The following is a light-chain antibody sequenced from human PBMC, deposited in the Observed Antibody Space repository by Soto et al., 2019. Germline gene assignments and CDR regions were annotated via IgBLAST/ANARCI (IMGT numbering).Light chain of an antibody. Sequence: QSVLTQPASVSGSPGQSITISCTGTSSDVGGYNYVSWYQQLPGKAPKLMIYDVSDRPSGVSNRFSGSTSGNAASLTISGLQADDEADYFCCSSAPESTYVFGSGTKVTVL. CDR1: SSDVGGYNY. CDR2: DVS. J-gene: IGLJ1*01. CDR3: CSSAPESTYV. V-gene: IGLV2-14*01.